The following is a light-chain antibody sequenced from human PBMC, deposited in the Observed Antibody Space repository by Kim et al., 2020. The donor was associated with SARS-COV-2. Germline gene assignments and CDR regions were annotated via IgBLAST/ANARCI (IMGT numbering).Light chain of an antibody. J-gene: IGKJ1*01. V-gene: IGKV3-15*01. CDR3: QQYNNWPPT. Sequence: EIVMTQSPATLSVSPGERATLSCRASQSVSSKFAWYQQKPGQAPRLLIYDASTRATGIPARFSGSGSGTEFTLTISLQSEDFAVYYCQQYNNWPPTFGQGTKVDIK. CDR1: QSVSSK. CDR2: DAS.